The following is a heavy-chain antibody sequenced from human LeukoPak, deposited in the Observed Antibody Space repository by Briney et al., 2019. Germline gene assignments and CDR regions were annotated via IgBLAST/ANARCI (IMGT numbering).Heavy chain of an antibody. CDR3: ARGSLVRQRLDAFDI. D-gene: IGHD3-10*01. V-gene: IGHV3-21*01. CDR1: EFTFSAYS. J-gene: IGHJ3*02. Sequence: GGSLRLSCAAPEFTFSAYSMNWVRQAPGKGREWVASISTGRGYIYYADSMKGRFTISRDNAKNSLYLQMNSLRAGDTAVYYCARGSLVRQRLDAFDIWGQGTMVTVSS. CDR2: ISTGRGYI.